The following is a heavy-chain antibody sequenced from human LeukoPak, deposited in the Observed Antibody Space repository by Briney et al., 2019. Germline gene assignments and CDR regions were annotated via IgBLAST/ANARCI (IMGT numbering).Heavy chain of an antibody. CDR3: ARGGRPPSGEWLVPPFDY. CDR1: GGSISSSSYY. J-gene: IGHJ4*02. V-gene: IGHV4-39*07. CDR2: IYYSGST. D-gene: IGHD6-19*01. Sequence: PSETLSLTCTVSGGSISSSSYYWGWIRQPPGKGLEWIGSIYYSGSTYYNPSLKSRVTISVDTSKNQFSLKLSSVTAADTAVYYCARGGRPPSGEWLVPPFDYWGQGTLVTVSS.